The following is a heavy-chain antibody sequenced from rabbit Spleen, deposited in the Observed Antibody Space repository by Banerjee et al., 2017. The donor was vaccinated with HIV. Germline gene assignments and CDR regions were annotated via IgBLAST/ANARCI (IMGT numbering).Heavy chain of an antibody. D-gene: IGHD3-1*01. CDR1: GFSFSSSTY. J-gene: IGHJ2*01. V-gene: IGHV1S40*01. CDR2: IDAGSSGST. Sequence: QSLEESGGDLVKPGTSLTLTCTASGFSFSSSTYMCWVRQAPGKGLEWIACIDAGSSGSTAYANWVNGRFTISKTSSTTVTLQMTSLTAADTATYFCARASAYVYYAFDSWGQGTLVTVS. CDR3: ARASAYVYYAFDS.